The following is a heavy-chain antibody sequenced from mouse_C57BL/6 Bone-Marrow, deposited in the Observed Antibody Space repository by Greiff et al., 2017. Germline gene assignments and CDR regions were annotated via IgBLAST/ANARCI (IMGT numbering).Heavy chain of an antibody. CDR1: GFTFSDYY. J-gene: IGHJ4*01. V-gene: IGHV5-12*01. CDR2: ISNGGGST. Sequence: LVESGGGLVQPGGSLQLSCAASGFTFSDYYMYWVRQTPEKRLEWVAYISNGGGSTYYPDTVKGRFTISRDNAKNTLYLQMSRLKSEDTAMYYCARHDMGPYYAMDYWGQGTSVTVSS. CDR3: ARHDMGPYYAMDY.